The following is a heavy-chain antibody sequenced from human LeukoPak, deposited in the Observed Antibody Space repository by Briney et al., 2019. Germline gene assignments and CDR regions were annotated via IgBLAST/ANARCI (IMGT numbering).Heavy chain of an antibody. J-gene: IGHJ4*02. CDR1: GGSLSGYY. V-gene: IGHV4-34*01. CDR2: INHSGST. D-gene: IGHD3-22*01. CDR3: ARGGYYYDSSGLHY. Sequence: SETLSLTCAVYGGSLSGYYWSWIRQPPGKGLEWIGEINHSGSTNYNPPLKSRVTISVDTSKNQFSLKLSSVTAADTAVYYCARGGYYYDSSGLHYWAQGTLVTVSS.